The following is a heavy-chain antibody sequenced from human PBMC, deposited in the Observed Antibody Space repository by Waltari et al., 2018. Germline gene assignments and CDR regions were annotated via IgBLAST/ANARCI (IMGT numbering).Heavy chain of an antibody. V-gene: IGHV3-30-3*01. J-gene: IGHJ4*02. CDR3: ARDLRGSRDIVVVVAATPSFDY. CDR2: ISYDGSNK. D-gene: IGHD2-15*01. Sequence: KGLEWVAVISYDGSNKYYADSVRGRFTISRDNSKSTLYLQMDSLRAEDTAVYYCARDLRGSRDIVVVVAATPSFDYWGQGTLVTVSS.